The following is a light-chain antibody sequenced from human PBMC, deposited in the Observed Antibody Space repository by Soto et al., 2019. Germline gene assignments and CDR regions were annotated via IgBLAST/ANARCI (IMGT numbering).Light chain of an antibody. Sequence: VRTQSPATLSVSPGERATLSCRASQSVSSNLAWYQQKPGQAPRLLIYGASTRATGIPARFSGSGSGTEFTLTISSLQSEDLAVYYCQQYNNWLITFGQGTRLEIK. CDR3: QQYNNWLIT. CDR1: QSVSSN. V-gene: IGKV3-15*01. CDR2: GAS. J-gene: IGKJ5*01.